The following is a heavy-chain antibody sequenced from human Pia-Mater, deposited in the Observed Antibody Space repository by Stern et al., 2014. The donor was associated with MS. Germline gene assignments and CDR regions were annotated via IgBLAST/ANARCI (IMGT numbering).Heavy chain of an antibody. V-gene: IGHV3-33*01. CDR2: IWYDGSKK. CDR3: ARDRWYYDSSGILDY. Sequence: VQLLESGGGVVQPGRSLRLSCAASGFTFSSYGMHWVRQAPGKGLEWVAVIWYDGSKKDYVDSVKGRFTISRDNSKNTLYLEVNSLRAEDTAVYYCARDRWYYDSSGILDYWGQGTLVTVSS. D-gene: IGHD3-22*01. J-gene: IGHJ4*02. CDR1: GFTFSSYG.